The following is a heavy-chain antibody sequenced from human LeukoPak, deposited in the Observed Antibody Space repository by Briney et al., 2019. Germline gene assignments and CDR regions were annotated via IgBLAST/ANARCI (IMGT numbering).Heavy chain of an antibody. V-gene: IGHV1-69*13. Sequence: ASVKVSCKASGGTFSSYAISWVRQAPGQGLEWMGGIIPIFGTANYAQKFQGRVTITADESTSTAYMELSSLRSEDTAVYYCARDPQFLDGTATSYNWFDPWGQGTLVTVSS. CDR3: ARDPQFLDGTATSYNWFDP. CDR1: GGTFSSYA. CDR2: IIPIFGTA. D-gene: IGHD2-21*02. J-gene: IGHJ5*02.